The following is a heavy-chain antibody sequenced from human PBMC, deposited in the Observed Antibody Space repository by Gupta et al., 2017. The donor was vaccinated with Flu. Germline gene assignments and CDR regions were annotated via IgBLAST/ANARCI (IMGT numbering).Heavy chain of an antibody. J-gene: IGHJ4*02. CDR1: GGSISSSSYY. CDR3: ARPLGSSGYFDY. Sequence: QLQLQESGPGLVKPSETLSLTCTVSGGSISSSSYYWGWIRQPPGKGLEWIGSIYYSGSTYYNPSLKSRVTISVDTSKNQFSLKLSSVTAADTAVYYWARPLGSSGYFDYWGQGTLVTVSS. CDR2: IYYSGST. D-gene: IGHD3-22*01. V-gene: IGHV4-39*01.